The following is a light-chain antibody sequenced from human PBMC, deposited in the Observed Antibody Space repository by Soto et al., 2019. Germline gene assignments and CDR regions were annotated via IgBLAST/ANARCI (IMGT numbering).Light chain of an antibody. J-gene: IGKJ3*01. CDR3: HHYYSYPL. CDR1: QGISSY. V-gene: IGKV1-8*01. CDR2: AAS. Sequence: AIRMTQSPSSLSASTGDRVTITCRASQGISSYLAWYQQKPGKAPKLLIYAASTLQSGVPSRFSGSGSGTDFTLTISCLQSEDFANYYYHHYYSYPLFGPGTKVDIK.